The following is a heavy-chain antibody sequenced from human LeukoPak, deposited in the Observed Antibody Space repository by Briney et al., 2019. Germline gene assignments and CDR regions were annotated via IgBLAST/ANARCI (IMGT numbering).Heavy chain of an antibody. J-gene: IGHJ4*02. Sequence: SQTLSLTCAISGDSVSSNSAAWNWLRQSPSRGLEWLGRTYYRSKWHYDYRGSVRSRISINPETSKNEFSLHLNFVTPEDTAVYYCAREVAYCGDDCYSAEFDYWGQGIQVTVSS. CDR1: GDSVSSNSAA. CDR3: AREVAYCGDDCYSAEFDY. CDR2: TYYRSKWHY. D-gene: IGHD2-21*02. V-gene: IGHV6-1*01.